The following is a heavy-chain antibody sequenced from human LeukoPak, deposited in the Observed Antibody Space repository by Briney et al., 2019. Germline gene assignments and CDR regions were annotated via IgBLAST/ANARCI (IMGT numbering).Heavy chain of an antibody. CDR2: IYYSGST. Sequence: SETLSLTCTVSGGSISSSSYYWGWIRQPPGKGLEWIGSIYYSGSTYYNPSLKSRVTISVDTSKNQFSLELSSVTAADTAVYYCARRAYCSSTSCYYYYYYGMDVWGQGTTVTVSS. J-gene: IGHJ6*02. CDR3: ARRAYCSSTSCYYYYYYGMDV. D-gene: IGHD2-2*01. CDR1: GGSISSSSYY. V-gene: IGHV4-39*01.